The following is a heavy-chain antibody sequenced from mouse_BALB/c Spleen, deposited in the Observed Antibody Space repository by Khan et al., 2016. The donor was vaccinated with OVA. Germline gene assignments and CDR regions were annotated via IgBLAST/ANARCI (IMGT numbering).Heavy chain of an antibody. CDR1: GYTFTNYG. CDR3: ARGGRRAMDY. CDR2: IYTYTGEP. Sequence: QIQLVQSGPDLKKPGETVKISCKASGYTFTNYGINWVKQAPGKGLKWMGWIYTYTGEPTYADDFKGRFAFSLETSASTAYLQINNLKNEETATYCCARGGRRAMDYWGQGTSVTVSS. D-gene: IGHD3-3*01. J-gene: IGHJ4*01. V-gene: IGHV9-3-1*01.